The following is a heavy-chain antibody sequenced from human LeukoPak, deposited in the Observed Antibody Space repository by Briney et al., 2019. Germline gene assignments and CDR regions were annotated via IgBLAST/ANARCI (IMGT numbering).Heavy chain of an antibody. Sequence: GGSLGLSCAASGFTFSSYAMHWVRQAPGKGLEWVAVISYDGSNKYYADSVKGRFTISRDNSKNTLYLQMNSLRAEDTAVYYCASVFGELLSPFDYWGQGTLVTVSS. CDR2: ISYDGSNK. CDR3: ASVFGELLSPFDY. CDR1: GFTFSSYA. J-gene: IGHJ4*02. V-gene: IGHV3-30-3*01. D-gene: IGHD3-10*02.